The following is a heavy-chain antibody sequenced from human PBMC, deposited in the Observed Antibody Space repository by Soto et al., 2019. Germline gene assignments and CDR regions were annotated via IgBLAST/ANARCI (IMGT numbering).Heavy chain of an antibody. CDR2: ISGSGGST. CDR1: GFTFSSYA. CDR3: AKTQDSSGYRYYYYGMDV. D-gene: IGHD3-22*01. J-gene: IGHJ6*02. Sequence: GGSLRLSCAASGFTFSSYAMSWVRQAPGKGLEWVSAISGSGGSTYYADSVKGRFTISGDNSKNTLYLQMNSLRAEDTAVYYCAKTQDSSGYRYYYYGMDVWGQGTTVTVSS. V-gene: IGHV3-23*01.